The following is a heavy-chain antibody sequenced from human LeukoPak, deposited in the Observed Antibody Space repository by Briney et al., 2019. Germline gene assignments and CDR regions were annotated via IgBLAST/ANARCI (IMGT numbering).Heavy chain of an antibody. Sequence: GGSLRLSCAASGFTFSSYSMNWARQAPGKGLEWVSVIYTGGSTYYADSVKGRFTISRDNSKNTLYLQMNSLRAEDTAVYYCARDRSPRAFDYWGQGTLVTVSS. CDR2: IYTGGST. D-gene: IGHD2-15*01. CDR1: GFTFSSYS. V-gene: IGHV3-66*01. CDR3: ARDRSPRAFDY. J-gene: IGHJ4*02.